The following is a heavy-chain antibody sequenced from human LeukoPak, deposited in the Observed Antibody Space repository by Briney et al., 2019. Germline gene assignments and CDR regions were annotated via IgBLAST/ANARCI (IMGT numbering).Heavy chain of an antibody. CDR2: ISSSSSSYI. Sequence: PGGSLRLSCAASGFTFSSYSMNWVRQAPGKGLEWVSSISSSSSSYIYYADSVKGRFTISRDNAKNSLYLQMNSLRAEDTAVYYCARDQDYYDSSGYSLFAYWGQGTLVTVSS. CDR1: GFTFSSYS. J-gene: IGHJ4*02. CDR3: ARDQDYYDSSGYSLFAY. D-gene: IGHD3-22*01. V-gene: IGHV3-21*01.